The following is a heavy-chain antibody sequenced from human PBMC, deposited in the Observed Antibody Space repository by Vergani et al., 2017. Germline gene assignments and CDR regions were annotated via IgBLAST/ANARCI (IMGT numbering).Heavy chain of an antibody. D-gene: IGHD5-18*01. CDR1: GFTFSNAW. CDR2: IKSKTDGGTT. V-gene: IGHV3-15*01. CDR3: TTSNPRTAIFYFYY. J-gene: IGHJ4*02. Sequence: EVQLVESGGGLVKPGGSLRLSCEASGFTFSNAWMSWVRQAPGKGLEWVGRIKSKTDGGTTDYAAPLKGRFTITREDSKNTLYLQMNSLTTEDPAVYYCTTSNPRTAIFYFYYWGQGTLVTVSS.